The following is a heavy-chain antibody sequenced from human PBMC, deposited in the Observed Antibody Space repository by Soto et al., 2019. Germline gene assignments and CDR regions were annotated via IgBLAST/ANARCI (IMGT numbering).Heavy chain of an antibody. CDR1: GGTFSSYA. J-gene: IGHJ4*02. CDR3: ARGTSPVTIFGVVISQFDY. Sequence: EASVQVSCKASGGTFSSYAISWVRQAPGQGLEWMGGIIPIFGTANYAQKFQGRVTITADESTSTAYMELSSLRSEDTAVYYCARGTSPVTIFGVVISQFDYWGQGTLVTVSS. CDR2: IIPIFGTA. D-gene: IGHD3-3*01. V-gene: IGHV1-69*13.